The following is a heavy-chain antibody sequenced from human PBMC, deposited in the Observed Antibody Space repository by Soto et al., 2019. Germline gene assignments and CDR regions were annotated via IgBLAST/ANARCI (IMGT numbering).Heavy chain of an antibody. D-gene: IGHD4-17*01. CDR3: ARVRDGDYFDY. CDR2: INHSGST. J-gene: IGHJ4*02. CDR1: GGSFSGYY. Sequence: SETLSLTCAVYGGSFSGYYWSWIRQPPGKWLEWIGEINHSGSTNYNPSLKSRVTISVDTSKNQFSLKLSSVTAADTAVYYCARVRDGDYFDYWGQVXLVTVYS. V-gene: IGHV4-34*01.